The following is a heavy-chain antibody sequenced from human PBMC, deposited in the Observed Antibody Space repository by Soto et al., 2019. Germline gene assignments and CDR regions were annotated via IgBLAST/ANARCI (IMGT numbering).Heavy chain of an antibody. V-gene: IGHV3-72*01. CDR2: TRNKANSYTT. CDR3: ARNFYSGTYYFDD. Sequence: GGSLRLYCADSGFTFSDHYMDWVRQAPGKGLEWVGRTRNKANSYTTEYAASVKGRFRISRDDLENSLYLHMNSLKTEDTAVYYCARNFYSGTYYFDDWGQGTLVTVSS. CDR1: GFTFSDHY. J-gene: IGHJ4*02. D-gene: IGHD1-26*01.